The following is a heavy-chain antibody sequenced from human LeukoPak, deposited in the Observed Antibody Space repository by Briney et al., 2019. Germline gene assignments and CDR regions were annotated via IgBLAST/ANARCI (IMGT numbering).Heavy chain of an antibody. Sequence: SETLSLTCTVSGGSIASDNYFWSWIRQHPEKGLEWIGYIFYSGTAYYNLSLKSRVTISVDTSKNQFSLKLNSVIAADTAVYYCAREVNEPASTDAFDIWGQGTMVTVSS. CDR3: AREVNEPASTDAFDI. CDR2: IFYSGTA. CDR1: GGSIASDNYF. J-gene: IGHJ3*02. D-gene: IGHD6-13*01. V-gene: IGHV4-31*03.